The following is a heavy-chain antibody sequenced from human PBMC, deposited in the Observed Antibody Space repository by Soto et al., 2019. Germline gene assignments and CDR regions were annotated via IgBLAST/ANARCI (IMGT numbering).Heavy chain of an antibody. J-gene: IGHJ4*02. CDR3: ARVEMAAAGTSSY. V-gene: IGHV1-69*02. Sequence: ASVKVSCKASGGTFSSYTIGWVRQAPGQGLEWMGRIIPILGIANYAQKFQGRVTITADKSTSTAYMELSSLRSEDTAVYYCARVEMAAAGTSSYWGQGTLVTVSS. D-gene: IGHD6-13*01. CDR2: IIPILGIA. CDR1: GGTFSSYT.